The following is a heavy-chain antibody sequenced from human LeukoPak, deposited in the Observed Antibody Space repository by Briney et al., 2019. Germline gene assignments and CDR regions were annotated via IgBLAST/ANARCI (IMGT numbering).Heavy chain of an antibody. D-gene: IGHD3-22*01. J-gene: IGHJ4*02. Sequence: GGTLRLSCVASGFTFSSYSMNWVRQAPGKGLEWVSYISSSSSTIYYADSVKGRFTISRDNAKNSLYLQMNSLRAEDTAVYYCVKVGYYNDSSGYYLDYFDYWGQGTLVTVSS. V-gene: IGHV3-48*01. CDR2: ISSSSSTI. CDR3: VKVGYYNDSSGYYLDYFDY. CDR1: GFTFSSYS.